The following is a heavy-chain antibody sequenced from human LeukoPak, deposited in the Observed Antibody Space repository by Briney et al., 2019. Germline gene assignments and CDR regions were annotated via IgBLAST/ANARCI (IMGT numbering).Heavy chain of an antibody. CDR3: ARDPFDY. J-gene: IGHJ4*02. Sequence: SETLSLTCAVSGYSISSGYYWGWIRQPPGKGLEWIGSIYHSGSTYYNPSLKSRVTISVDTSKNQFSLQLSSVTAVDTAVYYCARDPFDYWGQGTLVTVSS. V-gene: IGHV4-38-2*02. CDR1: GYSISSGYY. CDR2: IYHSGST.